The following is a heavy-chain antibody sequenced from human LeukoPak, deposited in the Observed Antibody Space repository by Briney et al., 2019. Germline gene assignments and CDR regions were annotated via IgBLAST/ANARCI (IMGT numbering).Heavy chain of an antibody. CDR2: ISSSSYI. D-gene: IGHD3-10*01. V-gene: IGHV3-21*01. CDR3: ARTRTTMVRGTLNY. J-gene: IGHJ4*02. CDR1: GFTFSSYS. Sequence: GGSLRLSCAASGFTFSSYSMNWVRQAPGKGLEWVSSISSSSYIYYADSVKGRFTISRDNAKNSLYLQMNSLRAEDTAVYYCARTRTTMVRGTLNYWGQGTLVTVSS.